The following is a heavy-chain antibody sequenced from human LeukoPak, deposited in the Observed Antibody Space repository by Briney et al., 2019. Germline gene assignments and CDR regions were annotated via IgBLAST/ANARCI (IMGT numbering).Heavy chain of an antibody. Sequence: GGSLRLSCAASGFTFSDYYMSWIRQAPEKGLEWVANLKQDGSETYYVDSVKGRFTISRDNAKNSLYLQMKSLRAEDTAMYYCARDRRDGYNVLDYWGQGTLVTVSS. J-gene: IGHJ4*02. CDR3: ARDRRDGYNVLDY. CDR1: GFTFSDYY. V-gene: IGHV3-7*01. D-gene: IGHD5-24*01. CDR2: LKQDGSET.